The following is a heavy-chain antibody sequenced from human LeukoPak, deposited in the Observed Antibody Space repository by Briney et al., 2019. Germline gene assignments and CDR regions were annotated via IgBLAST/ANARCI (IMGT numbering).Heavy chain of an antibody. J-gene: IGHJ5*02. D-gene: IGHD6-13*01. CDR3: ARRLIPAEGSFDA. CDR1: SGSIKSANYY. Sequence: KPSETLSLTCSVSSGSIKSANYYWNWIRQPPGKGLEWIVRISYTGSTYYDPSLRSRITISVYTSKNQFSLELRSLTAADTAVYFCARRLIPAEGSFDAWGQGTLVTVSS. CDR2: ISYTGST. V-gene: IGHV4-39*01.